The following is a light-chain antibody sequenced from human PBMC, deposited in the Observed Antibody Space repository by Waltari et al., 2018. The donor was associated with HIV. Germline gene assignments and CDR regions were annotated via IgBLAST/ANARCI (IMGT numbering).Light chain of an antibody. CDR3: QQYGDWPPMYT. CDR2: DAS. CDR1: QFVTSS. V-gene: IGKV3-15*01. J-gene: IGKJ2*01. Sequence: MGMTQSPATLSVSPGESVTLSCRSSQFVTSSLAWYQQKPGQAPRLLIYDASTRATGVPARFSGSGSGTEFTLTISSVQSEDSAVYHCQQYGDWPPMYTFGQGTKLEIK.